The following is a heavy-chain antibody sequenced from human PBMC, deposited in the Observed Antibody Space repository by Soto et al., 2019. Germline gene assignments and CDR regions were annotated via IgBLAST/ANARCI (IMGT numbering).Heavy chain of an antibody. CDR1: GFTFSDHY. Sequence: GGSLRLSCAASGFTFSDHYMSWIRQAPGEGLEWISYINPTGSYTHYADSVRGRFIISRDNADNSLYLQMNSLRAEDTALYYCARGHHSMDVWGQGATVTVSS. CDR2: INPTGSYT. V-gene: IGHV3-11*06. CDR3: ARGHHSMDV. J-gene: IGHJ6*02.